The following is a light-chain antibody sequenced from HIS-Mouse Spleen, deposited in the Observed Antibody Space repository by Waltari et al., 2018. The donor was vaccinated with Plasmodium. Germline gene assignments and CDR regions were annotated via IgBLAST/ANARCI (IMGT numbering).Light chain of an antibody. CDR3: QVWDSSSDHYV. CDR1: NIGSKS. CDR2: DDS. Sequence: SYVLTQPPSVSVAPGQTARITCGGNNIGSKSVHWYQQTRGQAPVLVVYDDSERPSGISERFSGSNSGNPATLTISRVEAGDEADYYCQVWDSSSDHYVFGTGTKVTVL. V-gene: IGLV3-21*02. J-gene: IGLJ1*01.